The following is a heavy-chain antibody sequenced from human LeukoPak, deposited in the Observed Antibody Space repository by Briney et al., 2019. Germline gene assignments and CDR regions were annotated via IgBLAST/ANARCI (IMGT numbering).Heavy chain of an antibody. CDR1: GYTFTGYF. V-gene: IGHV1-2*06. CDR2: INLNSGGT. Sequence: ASVKVSCKASGYTFTGYFMHWVRQAPGQGLEWMGRINLNSGGTYYAQNFQGRVTMTRDTSISTAYVELSRLTSDDTAMYYCARDLSSTSNWEFDFWGQGPLVTVSS. J-gene: IGHJ4*02. D-gene: IGHD1-26*01. CDR3: ARDLSSTSNWEFDF.